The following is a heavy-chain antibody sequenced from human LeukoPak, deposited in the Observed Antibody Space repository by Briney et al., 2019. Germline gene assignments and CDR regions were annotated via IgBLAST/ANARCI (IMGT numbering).Heavy chain of an antibody. CDR1: GFTFSTYW. J-gene: IGHJ4*02. Sequence: PGGSLRLSCAASGFTFSTYWMHWVRQAPGKGLVWVSLINSDGSSTNYADSVKGRFTISRDNAKNTLYLQMNSLRAEDTAVFYCAGGYGGYAYWGQGTLVTVSS. V-gene: IGHV3-74*01. CDR3: AGGYGGYAY. CDR2: INSDGSST. D-gene: IGHD5-12*01.